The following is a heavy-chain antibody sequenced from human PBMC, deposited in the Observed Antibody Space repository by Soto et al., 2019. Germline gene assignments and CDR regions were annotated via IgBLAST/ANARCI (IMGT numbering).Heavy chain of an antibody. CDR3: ARSDSYYASSAQPDAFDI. CDR2: IYYSGST. V-gene: IGHV4-31*02. J-gene: IGHJ3*02. D-gene: IGHD3-22*01. CDR1: GGSISSGGYY. Sequence: LSLTCTVSGGSISSGGYYWSWIRQHPGKGLEWIGYIYYSGSTYYNPSLKSRVTISVDTSKNQFSLKLSSVTAADTAAYYCARSDSYYASSAQPDAFDIWGQGTMVTVSS.